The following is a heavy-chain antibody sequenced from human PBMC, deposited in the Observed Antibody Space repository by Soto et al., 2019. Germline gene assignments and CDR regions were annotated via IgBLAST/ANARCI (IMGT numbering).Heavy chain of an antibody. CDR1: GFTFETYW. Sequence: EVQLVESGGGLVQPGGSLRLSCAVSGFTFETYWMHWVRQAPGKGLAWVSRINSDGSTTDYADSVEGRFTISRDNAKNTLYLQMTSLTAEDPAIYYCARAMTSVGATTRGDYWGQGTLVTVSS. J-gene: IGHJ4*02. D-gene: IGHD1-26*01. CDR2: INSDGSTT. CDR3: ARAMTSVGATTRGDY. V-gene: IGHV3-74*01.